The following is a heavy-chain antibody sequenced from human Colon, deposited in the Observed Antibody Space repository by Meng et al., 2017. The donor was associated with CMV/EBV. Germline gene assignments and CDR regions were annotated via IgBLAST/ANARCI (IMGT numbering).Heavy chain of an antibody. Sequence: QGKLSQAGAGVKGPGASVKVSRKTSGYTFSDYYMHWVRQAPGQGLEWMGWIRSDGSATNYAQKFRGRVTMTRDASVSTAYMELSGLTSDDTAVYFCVRSSGWSLFDYWGPGALVTVSS. V-gene: IGHV1-2*02. CDR3: VRSSGWSLFDY. CDR1: GYTFSDYY. J-gene: IGHJ4*02. D-gene: IGHD6-19*01. CDR2: IRSDGSAT.